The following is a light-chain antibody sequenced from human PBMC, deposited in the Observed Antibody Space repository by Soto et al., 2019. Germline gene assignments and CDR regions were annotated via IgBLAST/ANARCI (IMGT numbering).Light chain of an antibody. CDR2: DVS. CDR1: SSDVGGYNY. J-gene: IGLJ1*01. V-gene: IGLV2-14*01. Sequence: QSVLTQPASVSGSPGQSITISCTGTSSDVGGYNYVSWYQQHPGKAPKLMIYDVSNRPSGVSNRFSGSKSGNTASLTISGLQAEDEADYYCSSYTSSSPYVFGTGTKRTVL. CDR3: SSYTSSSPYV.